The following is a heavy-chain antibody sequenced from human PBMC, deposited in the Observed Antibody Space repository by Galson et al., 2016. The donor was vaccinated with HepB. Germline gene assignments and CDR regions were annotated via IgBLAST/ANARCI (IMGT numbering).Heavy chain of an antibody. CDR1: DGSLRGYY. CDR3: ARQSISFFGIVKNWFDP. Sequence: TLSLTCEVYDGSLRGYYWSWIRQPPGKGLEWIGEVNHSGGTNYNPSLKSRVSISIDTSKNEFSLKMSSVTVADTAVYYCARQSISFFGIVKNWFDPWGQGTLVTVSS. CDR2: VNHSGGT. D-gene: IGHD3-3*01. V-gene: IGHV4-34*01. J-gene: IGHJ5*02.